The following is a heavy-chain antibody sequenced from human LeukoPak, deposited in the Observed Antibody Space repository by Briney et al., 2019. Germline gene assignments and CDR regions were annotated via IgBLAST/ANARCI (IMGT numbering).Heavy chain of an antibody. Sequence: GGSLRLSCVASGFTFRDFSMSWVRQAPGKGLEWVSVISSGSDHTYYADSVKGRFTISRDNSKNALYLQMNSLRAEDTAVYYCARSIMIFGVARGLGDWFDPWGQGTLVTVSS. CDR2: ISSGSDHT. V-gene: IGHV3-23*01. CDR3: ARSIMIFGVARGLGDWFDP. CDR1: GFTFRDFS. D-gene: IGHD3-3*01. J-gene: IGHJ5*02.